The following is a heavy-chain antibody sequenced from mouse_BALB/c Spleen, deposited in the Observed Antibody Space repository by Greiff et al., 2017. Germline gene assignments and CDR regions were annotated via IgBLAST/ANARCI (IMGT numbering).Heavy chain of an antibody. CDR3: AREGGSSFYYAMDY. J-gene: IGHJ4*01. D-gene: IGHD1-1*01. V-gene: IGHV1S127*01. CDR2: IDPSDSET. CDR1: GYSFTSYW. Sequence: QVQLQQSGPQLVRPGASVKISCKASGYSFTSYWMHWVKQRTGQGLEWIGMIDPSDSETRLNQKFKDKATLTVDKSSSTAYMQLSSPTSEDSAVYYCAREGGSSFYYAMDYWGQGTSVTVSS.